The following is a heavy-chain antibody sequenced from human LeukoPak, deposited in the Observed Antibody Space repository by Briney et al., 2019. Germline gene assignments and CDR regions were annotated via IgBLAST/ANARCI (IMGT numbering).Heavy chain of an antibody. Sequence: WETQSLTCTLSGGFISSYYGSWIRQPRGKALEWLAYIYYTGSTIYSPSLESRVNLSVETSKDQVSPRLRPVTAADTAVYYCARHVYGDNSGFDYWGQGTLVTVFS. V-gene: IGHV4-59*08. CDR1: GGFISSYY. J-gene: IGHJ4*02. D-gene: IGHD4-23*01. CDR2: IYYTGST. CDR3: ARHVYGDNSGFDY.